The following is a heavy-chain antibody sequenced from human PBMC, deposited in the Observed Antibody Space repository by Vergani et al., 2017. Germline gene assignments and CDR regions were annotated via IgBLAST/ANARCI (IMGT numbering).Heavy chain of an antibody. CDR3: TMNSQTSKYYYYGMDV. V-gene: IGHV3-49*03. D-gene: IGHD1/OR15-1a*01. J-gene: IGHJ6*02. CDR1: GFTFGDYA. Sequence: EVQLVESGGGLVQPGRSRRLSCTASGFTFGDYAMSWFRQAPGKGLEWVGFIRSKAYGGTTEYAASVKGRFTISRDDSKSIAYLQMNSLKTEDTAVYYCTMNSQTSKYYYYGMDVWGQGTTVTVSS. CDR2: IRSKAYGGTT.